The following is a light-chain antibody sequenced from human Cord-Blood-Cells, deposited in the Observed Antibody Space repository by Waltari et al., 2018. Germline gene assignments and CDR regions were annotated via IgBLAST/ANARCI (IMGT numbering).Light chain of an antibody. J-gene: IGKJ2*01. V-gene: IGKV3-11*01. CDR3: QQRSNWLYT. CDR2: DAS. Sequence: EIVLTQSPATLSLSPGERATLSCRASQSVSSYLAWYQQKPGQAPSLLIYDASNRATGIPARFSGSGSRTDFTLNISSLEPEDFAVYYCQQRSNWLYTFGQGTKLEIK. CDR1: QSVSSY.